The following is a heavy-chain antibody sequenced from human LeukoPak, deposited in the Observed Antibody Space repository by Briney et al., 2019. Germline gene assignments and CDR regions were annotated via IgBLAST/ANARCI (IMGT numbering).Heavy chain of an antibody. V-gene: IGHV4-34*01. CDR2: INHSGST. D-gene: IGHD5-24*01. CDR1: GGSFSGYY. CDR3: ASRDGYKKGDY. J-gene: IGHJ4*02. Sequence: SETLSLTCAVYGGSFSGYYWSWIRQPPGKGLEWIGEINHSGSTNYNPSLKSRVTISVDTSKNQFSLKLSSVTTADTAVYYCASRDGYKKGDYWGQGTLVTVSS.